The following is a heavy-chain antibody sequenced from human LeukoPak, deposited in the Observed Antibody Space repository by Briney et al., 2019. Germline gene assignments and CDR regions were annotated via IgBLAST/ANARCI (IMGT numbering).Heavy chain of an antibody. CDR2: IYNNGGS. V-gene: IGHV4-61*02. J-gene: IGHJ2*01. CDR1: GVSMSSGGYY. Sequence: SQTLSLTCTVSGVSMSSGGYYWSWIRQPAGKGLEWLGRIYNNGGSNYKPSLGSRVTMSVDTSKNQFSLSLTSVTAADTAVYYCARWALGTAGRRTYWHFDLWGRGTRVVVSP. CDR3: ARWALGTAGRRTYWHFDL. D-gene: IGHD2-21*02.